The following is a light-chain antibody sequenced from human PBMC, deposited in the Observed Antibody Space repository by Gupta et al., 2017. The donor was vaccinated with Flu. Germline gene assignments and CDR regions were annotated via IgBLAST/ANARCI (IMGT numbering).Light chain of an antibody. V-gene: IGKV1-39*01. CDR2: AAS. Sequence: PTSLSASVGDRVTITCRTSQSISNFLNWYQQKPGKAPKLLIYAASTLQSGVPSKFSGSGSGTDFTLSISSLQPEDFATYYCQQSYSTSWTFGQGTKVEIK. CDR3: QQSYSTSWT. J-gene: IGKJ1*01. CDR1: QSISNF.